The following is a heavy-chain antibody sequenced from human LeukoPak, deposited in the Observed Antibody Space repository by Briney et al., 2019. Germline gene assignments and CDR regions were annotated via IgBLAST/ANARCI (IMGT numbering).Heavy chain of an antibody. Sequence: GGSLRLSCAASGLTFSSYAMHWVRQAPGQGLEWAAVISYDGSNKYNADSVKGRFTISRDNSKNTLYLQMDSLRAEDTAVYYCARGQRGDYYDSSGPIPYYYYYGMDVWGQGTTVTVSS. CDR1: GLTFSSYA. J-gene: IGHJ6*02. CDR2: ISYDGSNK. D-gene: IGHD3-22*01. V-gene: IGHV3-30-3*01. CDR3: ARGQRGDYYDSSGPIPYYYYYGMDV.